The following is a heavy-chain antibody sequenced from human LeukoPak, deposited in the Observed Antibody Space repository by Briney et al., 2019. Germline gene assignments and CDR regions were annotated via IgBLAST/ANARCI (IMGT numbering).Heavy chain of an antibody. CDR1: GFTFSTYT. Sequence: GGSLRLSCAASGFTFSTYTMNWVRQAPGKGLEWISYISSSSTTIYYADSVKGRFTISRDNAKNSLYLQMNSLRAEDTAVYYCARDLNWETYWGQGTLVSVSS. CDR2: ISSSSTTI. J-gene: IGHJ4*02. V-gene: IGHV3-48*04. CDR3: ARDLNWETY. D-gene: IGHD7-27*01.